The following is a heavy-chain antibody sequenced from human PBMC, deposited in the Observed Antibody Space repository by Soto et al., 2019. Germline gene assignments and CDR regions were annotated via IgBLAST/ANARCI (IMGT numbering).Heavy chain of an antibody. Sequence: QVQLVQSGGEVKKPGASVKVSCKASGYTFTNYGISWVRQAPGQGLEWMGWINVYNGNTKYAQKVQGRVTMTTDTYTRTAYLELRSLRSEETAVYYCAIGVGSGSYYNQYNWFEPCGQGTLVTVSS. CDR1: GYTFTNYG. V-gene: IGHV1-18*01. CDR3: AIGVGSGSYYNQYNWFEP. J-gene: IGHJ5*02. D-gene: IGHD3-10*01. CDR2: INVYNGNT.